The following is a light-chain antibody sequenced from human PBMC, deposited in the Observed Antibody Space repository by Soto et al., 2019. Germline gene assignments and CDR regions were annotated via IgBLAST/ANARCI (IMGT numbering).Light chain of an antibody. CDR2: SAS. CDR1: QGISSY. Sequence: AIRMTQSPSSFSASTGDRVTITCRASQGISSYLAWYQQKPGKAPQLLIYSASTLQSGVPSRFSGSGSGTDFTLTISCLQSEDVATYYCQQYYSYPHTFGQGTKVEIK. J-gene: IGKJ1*01. CDR3: QQYYSYPHT. V-gene: IGKV1-8*01.